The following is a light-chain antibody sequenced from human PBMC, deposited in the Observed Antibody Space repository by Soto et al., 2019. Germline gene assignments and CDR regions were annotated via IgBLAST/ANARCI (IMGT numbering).Light chain of an antibody. V-gene: IGKV1-33*01. CDR3: QQYDNLPLT. Sequence: DIHMTQSPSSLSASVGDRVTITCQASQDIANYLNWYQQKAGRAPKFLIYDASNLETGVPSRFSGSGSGTDFTLTISSLQPEDIATYYCQQYDNLPLTFGGGTKV. CDR1: QDIANY. CDR2: DAS. J-gene: IGKJ4*01.